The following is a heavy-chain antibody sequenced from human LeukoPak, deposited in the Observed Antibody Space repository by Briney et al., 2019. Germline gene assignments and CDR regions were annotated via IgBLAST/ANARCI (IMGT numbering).Heavy chain of an antibody. CDR2: IYYSGST. CDR1: GYSISSGYY. V-gene: IGHV4-61*01. CDR3: ARDVRETYYDFWSGYTGFDP. J-gene: IGHJ5*02. Sequence: SETLSLTCTVSGYSISSGYYWSWIRQPPGKGLEWIGYIYYSGSTNYNPSLKSRVTISVDTSKNQFSLKLSSVTAADTAVYYCARDVRETYYDFWSGYTGFDPWGQGTLVTVSS. D-gene: IGHD3-3*01.